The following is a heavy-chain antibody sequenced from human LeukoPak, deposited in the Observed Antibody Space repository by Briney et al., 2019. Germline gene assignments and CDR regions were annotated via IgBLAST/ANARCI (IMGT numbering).Heavy chain of an antibody. CDR2: TYYRSKWYN. CDR3: TGGVITGGFDY. Sequence: SQTLSLTCAISGDTVSNNSAAWNWIGQSPSRGLEWLGRTYYRSKWYNDYALSVKSRITINQDTSKNQFSLQLNSVTPEDTAVYYCTGGVITGGFDYWGQGTLVTVSS. D-gene: IGHD3-10*01. J-gene: IGHJ4*02. V-gene: IGHV6-1*01. CDR1: GDTVSNNSAA.